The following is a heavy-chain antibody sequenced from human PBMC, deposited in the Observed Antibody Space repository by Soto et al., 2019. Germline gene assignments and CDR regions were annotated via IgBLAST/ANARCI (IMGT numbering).Heavy chain of an antibody. J-gene: IGHJ4*02. D-gene: IGHD5-12*01. V-gene: IGHV4-39*01. CDR2: IYYGGNA. Sequence: QLQLQESGPGLVKPSETLSLTCTVSGGSISSSFYYWGWIRQPPGKGLDWIGSIYYGGNAYYNPSLKSRVTMSVDTSTNQFSLKLSSVTAADTAVYYCASGYSGYYSGTNFDFWGQGTLVTVSS. CDR3: ASGYSGYYSGTNFDF. CDR1: GGSISSSFYY.